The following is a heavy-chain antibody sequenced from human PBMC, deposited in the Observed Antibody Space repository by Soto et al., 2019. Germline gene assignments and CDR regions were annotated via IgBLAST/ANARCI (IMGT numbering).Heavy chain of an antibody. CDR1: GYSFTSYW. V-gene: IGHV5-10-1*01. Sequence: GESLKISCKGSGYSFTSYWISWVRQMPGKGLAWMGRIDPSDSYTNYSPSFQGHVTISADKSISTAYLQWSSLKASDTAMYYCARGKGATITYTSPYYYGMDVWGQGTTVTVSS. CDR2: IDPSDSYT. D-gene: IGHD5-12*01. CDR3: ARGKGATITYTSPYYYGMDV. J-gene: IGHJ6*02.